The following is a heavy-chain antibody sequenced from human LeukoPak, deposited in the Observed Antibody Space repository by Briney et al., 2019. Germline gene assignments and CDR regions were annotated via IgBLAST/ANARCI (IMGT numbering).Heavy chain of an antibody. V-gene: IGHV1-24*01. CDR3: AGDVLVSGGSYYHGF. J-gene: IGHJ4*02. CDR1: GYALTELS. D-gene: IGHD3-10*01. CDR2: VDPKDGET. Sequence: ASVKVSCKVSGYALTELSIHWVRQAPGKGFEWMGGVDPKDGETIYAQNFQDRVTVTDDRYTDTSYMELSGLTSEDAALYYCAGDVLVSGGSYYHGFWGQGTPVTVSS.